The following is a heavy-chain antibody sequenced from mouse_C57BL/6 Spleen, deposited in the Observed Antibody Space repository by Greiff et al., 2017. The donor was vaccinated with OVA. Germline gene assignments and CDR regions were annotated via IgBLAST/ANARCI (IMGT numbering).Heavy chain of an antibody. CDR1: GYAFTNYL. CDR3: ARGNDGYPGY. CDR2: INPGSGGT. J-gene: IGHJ2*01. D-gene: IGHD2-3*01. Sequence: VQLQQSGAELVRPGTSVKVSCKASGYAFTNYLIEWVKQRPGQGLEWIGVINPGSGGTNYNEKFKGKATLTADKSSSTAYMQLSSLTSEDSAVFFCARGNDGYPGYWGQGTTLTVSS. V-gene: IGHV1-54*01.